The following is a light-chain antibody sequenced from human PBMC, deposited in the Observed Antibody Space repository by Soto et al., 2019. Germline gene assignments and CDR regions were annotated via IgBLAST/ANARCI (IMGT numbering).Light chain of an antibody. CDR2: GAS. V-gene: IGKV1-39*01. Sequence: DIQMTQSPYSLSASVGDRVTITCRASQSISSNLNWYQQKPGKAPKLLIYGASSLQSGVPSRFSGSGSGTDFTLIISSLQPEDFVTYYCQQSYSTPRTFGQGTKLEIK. J-gene: IGKJ2*01. CDR3: QQSYSTPRT. CDR1: QSISSN.